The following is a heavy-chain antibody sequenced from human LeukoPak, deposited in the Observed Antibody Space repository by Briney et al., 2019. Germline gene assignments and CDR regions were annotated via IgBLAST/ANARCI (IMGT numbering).Heavy chain of an antibody. J-gene: IGHJ4*02. CDR3: ARTYCSGGSCYSSDY. D-gene: IGHD2-15*01. V-gene: IGHV1-18*01. CDR2: ISPYNGNT. Sequence: ASVKVSCKASGYTFTSYGISWVRQAPGQGLEWTGWISPYNGNTNYAQKLQGRVTVTTDTSTTTAYMELRSLRSDDTAVYYCARTYCSGGSCYSSDYWGQGTLVTVSS. CDR1: GYTFTSYG.